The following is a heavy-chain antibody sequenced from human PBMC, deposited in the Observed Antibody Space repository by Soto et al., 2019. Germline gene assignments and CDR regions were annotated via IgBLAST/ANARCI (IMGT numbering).Heavy chain of an antibody. J-gene: IGHJ5*02. CDR2: IKSKTDGGTT. CDR3: TTDGGPSAPKLIIP. Sequence: GGSLRLSCAASGFTFSNAWMSWVRQAPGKGLEWVGRIKSKTDGGTTDYAAPVKGRFTISRDDSKNTLYLQMNSLKTEDTAVYYCTTDGGPSAPKLIIPWGQGTLVTVSS. D-gene: IGHD1-26*01. CDR1: GFTFSNAW. V-gene: IGHV3-15*01.